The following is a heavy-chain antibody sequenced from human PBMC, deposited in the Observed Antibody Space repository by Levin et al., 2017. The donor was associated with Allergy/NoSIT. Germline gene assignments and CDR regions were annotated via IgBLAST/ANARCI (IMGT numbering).Heavy chain of an antibody. D-gene: IGHD3-10*01. CDR3: ARDSKSAGPGWFFDL. CDR1: GGSISSGDYY. Sequence: PSETLSLTCTVSGGSISSGDYYWNWIRQHPETGLEWVAYIYYTGSTHYNPSLKSRLSISIDTSNNQFSLQLSSVTAADTAVYYCARDSKSAGPGWFFDLWGPGTLVTVSS. CDR2: IYYTGST. J-gene: IGHJ2*01. V-gene: IGHV4-31*03.